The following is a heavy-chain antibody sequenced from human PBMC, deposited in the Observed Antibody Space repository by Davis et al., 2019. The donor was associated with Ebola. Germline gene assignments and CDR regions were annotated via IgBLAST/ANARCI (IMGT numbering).Heavy chain of an antibody. CDR2: ISYDGSNK. D-gene: IGHD1-26*01. CDR1: GFTFSSYA. V-gene: IGHV3-30-3*01. Sequence: GESLKISCAASGFTFSSYAIHWVRQAPGKGLEWVAVISYDGSNKYYADSVKGRFTISRDNSKNTLYLQMNSLRAEDTAVYYCARVGATLDDAFDIWGQGTMVTVSS. J-gene: IGHJ3*02. CDR3: ARVGATLDDAFDI.